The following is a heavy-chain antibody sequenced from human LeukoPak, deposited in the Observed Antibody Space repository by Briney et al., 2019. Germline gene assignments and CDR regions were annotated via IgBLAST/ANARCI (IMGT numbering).Heavy chain of an antibody. D-gene: IGHD2-2*01. Sequence: VSVKVSCTTSGYSFTSYDINWVRQATGQGLEWMGWMNPNSGNTGYAQKFQGRVTMTRDTSMRTAYMELSSLRSEDTAVYYCARVGSNSYYYMDVWGKGTTVTVSS. CDR2: MNPNSGNT. V-gene: IGHV1-8*01. CDR1: GYSFTSYD. CDR3: ARVGSNSYYYMDV. J-gene: IGHJ6*03.